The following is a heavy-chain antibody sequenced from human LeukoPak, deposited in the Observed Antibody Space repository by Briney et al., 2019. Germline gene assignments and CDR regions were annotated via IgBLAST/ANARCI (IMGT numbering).Heavy chain of an antibody. Sequence: PSETLSLTCTVSGGSISSYYWSWIRQPPVKGLEWIGYIYYSGSTNYNPSLKSRVTISVDTSKNQLSLKLSSVTAADTAVYYCARDAGRVLSGYYPNYYMDVWGKGTTVTVSS. CDR3: ARDAGRVLSGYYPNYYMDV. CDR2: IYYSGST. V-gene: IGHV4-59*01. CDR1: GGSISSYY. J-gene: IGHJ6*03. D-gene: IGHD3-9*01.